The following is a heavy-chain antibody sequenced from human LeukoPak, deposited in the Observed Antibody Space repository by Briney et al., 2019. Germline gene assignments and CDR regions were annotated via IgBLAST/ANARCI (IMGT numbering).Heavy chain of an antibody. CDR3: VRGTHNWYYFDF. Sequence: VTSVTLSCKASGYTFTNYYIHWVRLAPGQGLEWMGGINANRGGIVYAHKYERRVTLTRDTSIPTAYMELNRLSPDDTAVYYCVRGTHNWYYFDFWGQGTLVPVSS. CDR1: GYTFTNYY. D-gene: IGHD1-1*01. J-gene: IGHJ4*02. CDR2: INANRGGI. V-gene: IGHV1-2*02.